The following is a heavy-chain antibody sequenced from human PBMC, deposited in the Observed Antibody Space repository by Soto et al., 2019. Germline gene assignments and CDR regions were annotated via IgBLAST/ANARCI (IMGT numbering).Heavy chain of an antibody. V-gene: IGHV3-15*01. D-gene: IGHD6-6*01. CDR1: GFTFSNAW. CDR3: TTESTSTKNY. CDR2: IKSKTDGRTT. Sequence: PGGSLRLSCAASGFTFSNAWFSWVRQAPGKGLEWVGRIKSKTDGRTTDYTAPVKRRFTISRDDLKHTLYLQMNSLKIEDTAVYYRTTESTSTKNYWGQGTLVTVSS. J-gene: IGHJ4*02.